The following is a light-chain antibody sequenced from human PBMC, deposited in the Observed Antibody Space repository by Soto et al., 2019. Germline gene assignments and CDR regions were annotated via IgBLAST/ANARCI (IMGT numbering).Light chain of an antibody. CDR3: QQYNKWPLT. CDR2: GAS. Sequence: EIVMTQSPATLSVSQGERATLSCRASESVSSNLAWYQQKPGQAPRLLIYGASTRATGIPARFSGSGSGTEFTLTISSLQSEDFAVYYCQQYNKWPLTLGGGTKVEIK. J-gene: IGKJ4*01. V-gene: IGKV3-15*01. CDR1: ESVSSN.